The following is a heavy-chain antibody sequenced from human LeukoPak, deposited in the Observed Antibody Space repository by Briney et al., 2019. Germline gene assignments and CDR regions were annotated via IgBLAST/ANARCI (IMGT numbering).Heavy chain of an antibody. CDR1: GGTFSSYA. J-gene: IGHJ3*02. CDR3: ARGDTMIVTDAFDI. D-gene: IGHD3-22*01. CDR2: IIPIFGTA. V-gene: IGHV1-69*05. Sequence: SVKDSCKASGGTFSSYAISWVRQAPGQGLESMGRIIPIFGTANYAQKFQGRVTITTDESTSTAYMELSSLISEDTAVYYCARGDTMIVTDAFDIWGQGTMVTVSS.